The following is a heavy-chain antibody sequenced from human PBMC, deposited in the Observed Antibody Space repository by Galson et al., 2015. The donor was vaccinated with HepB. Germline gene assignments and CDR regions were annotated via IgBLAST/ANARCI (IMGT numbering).Heavy chain of an antibody. CDR3: ARNPASYDYFSMDV. V-gene: IGHV3-48*01. Sequence: SLRLSCAPSGLTFVSYSMNWVRQAPGKGPEWVAYISSGGTRYYADSVKGRFIISRDNVRNSLFLHMNRLRAEDTAVYYCARNPASYDYFSMDVWGQGTTVIVSS. CDR1: GLTFVSYS. J-gene: IGHJ6*02. CDR2: ISSGGTR.